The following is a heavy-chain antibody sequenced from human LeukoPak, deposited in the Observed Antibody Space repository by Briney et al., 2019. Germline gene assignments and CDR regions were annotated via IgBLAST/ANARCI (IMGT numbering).Heavy chain of an antibody. V-gene: IGHV1-2*02. CDR2: INPNSGGT. D-gene: IGHD3-9*01. Sequence: ASVKVSCKASGYTFTGYYMHWVRQAPGQGLEWMGWINPNSGGTNYAQKFQGRVTMTRDTSISTAYMELSRLRSDDTAVYYCARGSALRYFDWLLTLSDFDYWGQGTLVTVSS. J-gene: IGHJ4*02. CDR1: GYTFTGYY. CDR3: ARGSALRYFDWLLTLSDFDY.